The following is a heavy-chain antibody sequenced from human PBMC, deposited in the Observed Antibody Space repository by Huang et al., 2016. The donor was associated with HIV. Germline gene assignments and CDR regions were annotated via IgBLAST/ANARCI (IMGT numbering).Heavy chain of an antibody. D-gene: IGHD6-13*01. J-gene: IGHJ4*02. CDR3: ARGRGSSWSLFDT. V-gene: IGHV4-34*02. Sequence: QVQLEQWGARLLKPSETLSLTCAVYGESLSDFFWSWIRQPPGKGLEWIGEIKQSGRTKYKQALKSRVTIAVDTSKKQFSLKLKSVTAADTSMYYCARGRGSSWSLFDTWGQGSLVTVFS. CDR1: GESLSDFF. CDR2: IKQSGRT.